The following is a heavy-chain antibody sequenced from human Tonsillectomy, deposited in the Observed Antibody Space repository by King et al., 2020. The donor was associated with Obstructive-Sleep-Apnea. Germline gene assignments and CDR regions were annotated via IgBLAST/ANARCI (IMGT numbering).Heavy chain of an antibody. CDR2: IYNSGDT. V-gene: IGHV4-59*02. J-gene: IGHJ4*02. CDR1: GDSVATGY. CDR3: ARDRSVGAFDY. Sequence: MQLQETGPRLVKSSETLSVTCHISGDSVATGYWSWMRQPPGKGLEWIGYIYNSGDTNYNPSLKSRLIVSLDRANNEVSLKLASVTAADTATYYCARDRSVGAFDYWDQGLLVTVSS. D-gene: IGHD3-10*01.